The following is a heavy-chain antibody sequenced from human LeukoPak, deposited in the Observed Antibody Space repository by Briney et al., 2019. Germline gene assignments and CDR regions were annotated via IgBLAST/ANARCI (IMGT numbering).Heavy chain of an antibody. Sequence: PGASLILSCAASGLTVSRTYMRWVRQPPGKGLEWVSIISGGGTTYYADPAKGRFTISRDNSKNTVYLQMNSLRAEDTAVYYCARDPGGGYCGSSSCSDSWGQGTLVTVSS. D-gene: IGHD2-2*01. CDR1: GLTVSRTY. V-gene: IGHV3-53*01. CDR3: ARDPGGGYCGSSSCSDS. CDR2: ISGGGTT. J-gene: IGHJ4*02.